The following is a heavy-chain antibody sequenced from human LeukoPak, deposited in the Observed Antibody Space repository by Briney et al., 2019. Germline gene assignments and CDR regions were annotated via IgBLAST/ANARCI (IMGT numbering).Heavy chain of an antibody. V-gene: IGHV3-23*01. Sequence: GGSLRLSCAASGFTFSSYAMSWVRQAPGKGLEWVSAISGSGGSTYYADSVKGRFTISRDNPNTTLYLQINSPTPEDTAVYYCANQIPHYDSSGYYNHPFDYWGQGTLVTVSS. J-gene: IGHJ4*02. D-gene: IGHD3-22*01. CDR3: ANQIPHYDSSGYYNHPFDY. CDR1: GFTFSSYA. CDR2: ISGSGGST.